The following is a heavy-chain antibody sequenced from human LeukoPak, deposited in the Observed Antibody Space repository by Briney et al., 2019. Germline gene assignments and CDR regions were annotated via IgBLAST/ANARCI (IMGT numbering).Heavy chain of an antibody. D-gene: IGHD4-17*01. Sequence: GGSLRLSCAASGFTFSNYWMSWVRQAPGKGLEWVSVISGSGGSTYYADSVKGRFTISRDNSKNTLYLQMNSLRAEDTAVYYCAKDAYGDYGMDVWGQGTTVTVSS. CDR1: GFTFSNYW. CDR3: AKDAYGDYGMDV. J-gene: IGHJ6*02. V-gene: IGHV3-23*01. CDR2: ISGSGGST.